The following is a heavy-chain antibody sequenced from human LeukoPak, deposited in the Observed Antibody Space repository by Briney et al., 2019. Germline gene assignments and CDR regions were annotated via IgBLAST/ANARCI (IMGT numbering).Heavy chain of an antibody. CDR3: AREEIFRCSGGSCYFDC. J-gene: IGHJ4*02. Sequence: ASVKVCCKASGYTFTSYDINWGRQAPGQGLEWMGWMNPNSGNTGYAQRFQGRVTMTRSTSISTAYMELSSLRSEDTAVYYCAREEIFRCSGGSCYFDCWGQGTLVTVSS. CDR1: GYTFTSYD. V-gene: IGHV1-8*01. D-gene: IGHD2-15*01. CDR2: MNPNSGNT.